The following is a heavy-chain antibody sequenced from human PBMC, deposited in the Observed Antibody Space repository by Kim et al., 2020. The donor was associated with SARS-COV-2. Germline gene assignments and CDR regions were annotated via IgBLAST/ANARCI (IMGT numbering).Heavy chain of an antibody. CDR2: IIPIFGTA. CDR1: GGTFSSYA. J-gene: IGHJ6*02. Sequence: SVKVSCKASGGTFSSYAISWVRQAPGQGLEWMGGIIPIFGTANYAQKFQGRVTITADESTSTAYMELSSLRSEDTAVYYCASSGYDPFYYYYYGMDVWGQGTTVTVSS. D-gene: IGHD5-12*01. V-gene: IGHV1-69*13. CDR3: ASSGYDPFYYYYYGMDV.